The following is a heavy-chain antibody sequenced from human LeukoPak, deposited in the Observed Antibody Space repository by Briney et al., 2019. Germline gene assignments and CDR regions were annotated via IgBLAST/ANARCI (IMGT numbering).Heavy chain of an antibody. CDR2: INPSGGST. CDR1: GYTFTSYY. Sequence: ASVKVSCKASGYTFTSYYMHWVRQAPGQGLEWMGIINPSGGSTSYAQKFQGRVTMTRDTSTSTVYMELSSLRSEDTAVYYCARSGSRGYYGSGSYYKTPYGMDVWGQGTTVTVSS. D-gene: IGHD3-10*01. J-gene: IGHJ6*02. V-gene: IGHV1-46*01. CDR3: ARSGSRGYYGSGSYYKTPYGMDV.